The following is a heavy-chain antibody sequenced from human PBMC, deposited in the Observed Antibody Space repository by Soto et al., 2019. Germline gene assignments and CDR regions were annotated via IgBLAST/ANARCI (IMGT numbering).Heavy chain of an antibody. V-gene: IGHV3-73*01. J-gene: IGHJ4*02. Sequence: GGSLRLSCAASGFTFSGSAVHWVRQASGKGLEWVGRIRSKANSYATAYAASVKGRFTISRDDLKDTAYLQMNSLKTEDTAVYYCTRQGDIVVVPEFDYWGQGALVTVSS. CDR3: TRQGDIVVVPEFDY. CDR1: GFTFSGSA. CDR2: IRSKANSYAT. D-gene: IGHD2-2*01.